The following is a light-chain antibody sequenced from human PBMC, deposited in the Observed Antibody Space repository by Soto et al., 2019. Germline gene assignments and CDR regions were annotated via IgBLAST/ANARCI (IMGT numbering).Light chain of an antibody. J-gene: IGLJ3*02. CDR2: GNS. V-gene: IGLV1-40*01. CDR1: SSNTGAGYD. CDR3: QSYDSSLNGWV. Sequence: QSVLTQPPSVSGVPGQRVTISCTGSSSNTGAGYDVHWYQQLPGTAPKLLIYGNSNRPSGVPDRFSGSKSGTSASLGITGLQAEDEADYYCQSYDSSLNGWVFGGGTKLTVL.